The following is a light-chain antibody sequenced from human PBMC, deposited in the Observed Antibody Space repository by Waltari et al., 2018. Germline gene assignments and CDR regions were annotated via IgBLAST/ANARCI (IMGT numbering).Light chain of an antibody. CDR2: KAS. CDR1: QSISSW. V-gene: IGKV1-5*03. CDR3: QQYHINPIT. Sequence: TCRASQSISSWLAWYQQKPGEAPNLLIYKASNLESGVPSRFSGSGSGTEFTLTISSLQPDDFATYYCQQYHINPITFGQGSRLEIK. J-gene: IGKJ5*01.